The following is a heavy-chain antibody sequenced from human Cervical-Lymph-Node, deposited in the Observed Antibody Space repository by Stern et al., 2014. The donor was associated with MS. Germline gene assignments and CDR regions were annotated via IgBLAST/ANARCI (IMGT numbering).Heavy chain of an antibody. CDR3: ATSSLHSGYDLPDAFDI. V-gene: IGHV3-33*01. J-gene: IGHJ3*02. CDR2: IWFDGTNK. Sequence: VQLVESGGGVVQPGRSLRLSCAASGFTFSSYAMHWVRQAPGKGPEYVAVIWFDGTNKYYADSVKGRFTISRDNSKNTLYLQMNSLRAEDTAVYYCATSSLHSGYDLPDAFDIWGQGTMVTVYS. CDR1: GFTFSSYA. D-gene: IGHD5-12*01.